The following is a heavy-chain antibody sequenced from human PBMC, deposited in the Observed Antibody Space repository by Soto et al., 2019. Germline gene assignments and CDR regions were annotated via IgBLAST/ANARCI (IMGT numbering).Heavy chain of an antibody. Sequence: GGSLRLSCAASGFTFSSYSMNWVRQAPGKGLEWVSYISSSSSTIYYADSVKGRFTISRDNAKNSLYLQMNSLRAEDTAVYYCARKTIRDYDFWSGYYIFDYWGQGTLVTVSS. CDR3: ARKTIRDYDFWSGYYIFDY. CDR1: GFTFSSYS. D-gene: IGHD3-3*01. V-gene: IGHV3-48*01. J-gene: IGHJ4*02. CDR2: ISSSSSTI.